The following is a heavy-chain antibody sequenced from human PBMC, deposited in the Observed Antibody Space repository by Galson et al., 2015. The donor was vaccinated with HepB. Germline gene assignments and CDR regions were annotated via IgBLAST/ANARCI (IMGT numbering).Heavy chain of an antibody. CDR2: ISDSGSST. CDR1: GFNFNNYA. J-gene: IGHJ6*04. V-gene: IGHV3-23*01. Sequence: SLRLSCAASGFNFNNYAMSWVRQAPGKGLEWVSIISDSGSSTNYADSVKGRFTISRDNSKNTLYLQMSSLRVEDTAVYYCALLSDWGKGTTVTVSS. CDR3: ALLSD. D-gene: IGHD3-16*02.